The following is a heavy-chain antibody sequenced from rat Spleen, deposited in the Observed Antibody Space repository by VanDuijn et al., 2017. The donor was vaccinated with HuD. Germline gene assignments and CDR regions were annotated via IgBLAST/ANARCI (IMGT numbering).Heavy chain of an antibody. Sequence: EVQLQESGPGLVKPSQSLSLTCSVTGYSITSSYRWNWIRKFPGNKMEWIGHISYSGSTSYNPSLKSRISITRDTSKNQFFLQLNSVTTEDKATYYCARRATVGDWYFDFWGPGTMVTVSS. J-gene: IGHJ1*01. V-gene: IGHV3-1*01. CDR3: ARRATVGDWYFDF. CDR1: GYSITSSY. CDR2: ISYSGST. D-gene: IGHD1-1*01.